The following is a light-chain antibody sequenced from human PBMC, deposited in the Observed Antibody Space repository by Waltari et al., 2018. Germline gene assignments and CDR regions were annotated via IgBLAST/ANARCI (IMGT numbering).Light chain of an antibody. CDR1: SSYVGHYNL. CDR2: GVS. V-gene: IGLV2-14*02. J-gene: IGLJ1*01. Sequence: QAALTQPAPASGSAGPSINISCTGTSSYVGHYNLVPGYQQHPEKAPKLQIDGVSKRPSGVSNRFSGSKSGNTASLTISGLQGEDEADYYCSSYSSISFLVFGSGTAVTVL. CDR3: SSYSSISFLV.